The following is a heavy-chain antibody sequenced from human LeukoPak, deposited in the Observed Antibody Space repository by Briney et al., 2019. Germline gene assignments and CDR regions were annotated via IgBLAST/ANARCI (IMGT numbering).Heavy chain of an antibody. CDR3: ARDTAAAGTGYYYGMDV. CDR2: MNPNSGNT. J-gene: IGHJ6*02. V-gene: IGHV1-8*02. CDR1: GYTFTSYG. D-gene: IGHD6-13*01. Sequence: GASVKVSCKASGYTFTSYGISWVRQATGQGLEWMGWMNPNSGNTGYAQKFQGRVTMARNTSISTAYMELSSLRSEDTAVYYCARDTAAAGTGYYYGMDVWGQGTTVTVSS.